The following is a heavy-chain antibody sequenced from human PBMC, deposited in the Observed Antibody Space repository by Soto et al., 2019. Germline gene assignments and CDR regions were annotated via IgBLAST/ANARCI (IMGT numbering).Heavy chain of an antibody. V-gene: IGHV3-15*01. CDR3: AKKGEKRGSDWYFDL. CDR1: GFNFNNAR. CDR2: IYTKTDGETT. J-gene: IGHJ2*01. Sequence: EVQLVESGGGLVKPGGSLRLSCAASGFNFNNARMMWVRQAPGKGLECVSRIYTKTDGETTDYSAHVRGRFTISRDDSKNTLLLQMNSRKSEDTALYYCAKKGEKRGSDWYFDLWGRGTLVTVSS. D-gene: IGHD3-16*01.